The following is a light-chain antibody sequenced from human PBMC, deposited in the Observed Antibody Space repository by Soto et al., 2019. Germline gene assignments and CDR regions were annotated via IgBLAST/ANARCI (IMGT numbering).Light chain of an antibody. V-gene: IGLV1-51*01. CDR1: TSTIGDNY. Sequence: QSVLTQPPSVSAAPGQKVTISCSGSTSTIGDNYVSWYQHLPGTAPKLLIYDNNERPSGIPDRFFASKSGTSATLGITGLQTGDEAYYYCGTWDSSLNVGVFGGGTKLTVL. CDR2: DNN. J-gene: IGLJ3*02. CDR3: GTWDSSLNVGV.